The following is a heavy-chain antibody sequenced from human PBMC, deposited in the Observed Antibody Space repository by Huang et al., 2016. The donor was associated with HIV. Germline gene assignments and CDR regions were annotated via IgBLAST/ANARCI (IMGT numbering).Heavy chain of an antibody. CDR3: VKERGSSRARSSFDF. V-gene: IGHV3-30*02. D-gene: IGHD6-13*01. Sequence: QVRLVESGGGMVQPGASLTLSCSASGFPFRSYGMDWVRQATGKGLEWVSFIRYDGNNDYLIGSVKGRFTISRDNSNNTLYLRMNSLRPEDTAVYYCVKERGSSRARSSFDFWGQGTSVIVSS. CDR1: GFPFRSYG. CDR2: IRYDGNND. J-gene: IGHJ3*01.